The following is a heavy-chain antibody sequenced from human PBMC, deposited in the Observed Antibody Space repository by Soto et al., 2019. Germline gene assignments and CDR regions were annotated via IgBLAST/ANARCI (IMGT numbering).Heavy chain of an antibody. Sequence: EVQLVETGGGLIQPGGPLRLSCAASGFTVSSNYMSWVRQAPGKGLEWVSVIYSGGSTYYADSVKGRFTISRDNSKNTLYLQMNSLRAEDTAVYYCARSGPYDILTGYYHSYYYYGMDVWGQGTTVTVSS. CDR2: IYSGGST. D-gene: IGHD3-9*01. CDR1: GFTVSSNY. CDR3: ARSGPYDILTGYYHSYYYYGMDV. V-gene: IGHV3-53*02. J-gene: IGHJ6*02.